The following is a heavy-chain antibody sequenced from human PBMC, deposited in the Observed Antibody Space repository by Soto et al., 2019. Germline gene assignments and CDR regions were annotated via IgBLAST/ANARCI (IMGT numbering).Heavy chain of an antibody. CDR1: GYTLTELS. CDR3: ATGLGYCTNGVCPYYYYGMDV. Sequence: ASVKVSCKVSGYTLTELSMHWVRQSPGKGLEGMGGFDPEDGETIYAQKFQGRVTMTEDTSTDTAYMELSSLRSEDTAVYYCATGLGYCTNGVCPYYYYGMDVWGQGTTVTVSS. V-gene: IGHV1-24*01. J-gene: IGHJ6*02. CDR2: FDPEDGET. D-gene: IGHD2-8*01.